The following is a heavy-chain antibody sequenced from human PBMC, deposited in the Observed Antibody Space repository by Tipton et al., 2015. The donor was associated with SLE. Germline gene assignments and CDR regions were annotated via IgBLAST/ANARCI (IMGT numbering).Heavy chain of an antibody. CDR1: GISISTHY. D-gene: IGHD7-27*01. V-gene: IGHV4-59*11. Sequence: TLSLTCKVSGISISTHYWSWIRQPPGKGLEGIGQMHNSGDSTYNPSLKRRVTMSVDTSKNHFSLKLTSVIAADTAVYYCARDIEAPGDFLYFDYWGQGILVTVSS. CDR3: ARDIEAPGDFLYFDY. CDR2: MHNSGDS. J-gene: IGHJ4*02.